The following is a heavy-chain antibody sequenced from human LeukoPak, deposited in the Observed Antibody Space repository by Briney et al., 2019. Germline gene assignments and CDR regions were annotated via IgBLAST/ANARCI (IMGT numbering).Heavy chain of an antibody. CDR3: ARRFSGDYGFPIHNCFDP. J-gene: IGHJ5*02. D-gene: IGHD4/OR15-4a*01. V-gene: IGHV4-39*01. CDR1: GGSIRSSTYY. CDR2: IYYSGST. Sequence: SETLSLTCTVSGGSIRSSTYYWAWIRQPPGKGLEWTGNIYYSGSTYYNPSLKSRVTISVDTSKNQFSLKLSSVTAADTAVYYCARRFSGDYGFPIHNCFDPWGQGTLVTVSS.